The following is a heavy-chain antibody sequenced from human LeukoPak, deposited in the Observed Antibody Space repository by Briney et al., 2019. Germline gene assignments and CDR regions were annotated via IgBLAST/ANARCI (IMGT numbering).Heavy chain of an antibody. Sequence: GGSLRLSCAASGFTFSNYWMTWVRQAPGKGLEWVAHINQDGSEEHYMDSVKARFTISRDNAKNSLSLQMNSLRAEDTAVYYCATGSPGIAAAAGARNYWGQGTLVTVSS. CDR1: GFTFSNYW. CDR2: INQDGSEE. V-gene: IGHV3-7*01. CDR3: ATGSPGIAAAAGARNY. J-gene: IGHJ4*02. D-gene: IGHD6-25*01.